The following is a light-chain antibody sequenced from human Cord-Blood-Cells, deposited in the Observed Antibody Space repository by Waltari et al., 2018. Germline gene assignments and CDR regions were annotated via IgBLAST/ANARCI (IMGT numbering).Light chain of an antibody. CDR2: DVS. V-gene: IGLV2-11*01. CDR1: SSDVGGYNY. J-gene: IGLJ1*01. CDR3: CSYAGSYTYV. Sequence: QSALTQPRSVSGSPGQSVTISCTGTSSDVGGYNYVSWYQQHPGKAPKLMIYDVSRRPSGGPGRFSGSKSGNTASLTISGLQAEDEADYDCCSYAGSYTYVFGTGTKVTVL.